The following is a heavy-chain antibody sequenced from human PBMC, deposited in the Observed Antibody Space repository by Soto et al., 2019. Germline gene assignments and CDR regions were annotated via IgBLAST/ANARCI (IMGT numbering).Heavy chain of an antibody. D-gene: IGHD3-3*01. CDR3: TTDGVIITRFLEWLAPREVDY. J-gene: IGHJ4*02. Sequence: GGSLRLSCAASGFTFSNAWMNWVRQAPGKGLEWVGRIKSKTDGGTTDYAAPVKGRFTISRDDSKNTLYLQMNSLKTEDTAVYYCTTDGVIITRFLEWLAPREVDYWGQGTLVTVSS. V-gene: IGHV3-15*07. CDR2: IKSKTDGGTT. CDR1: GFTFSNAW.